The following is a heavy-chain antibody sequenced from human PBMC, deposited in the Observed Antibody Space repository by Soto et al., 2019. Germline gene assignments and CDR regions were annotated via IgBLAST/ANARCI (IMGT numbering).Heavy chain of an antibody. CDR2: ISYDGSNK. J-gene: IGHJ4*02. Sequence: QVQLVESGGGVVQPGRSLRLSCAASGFTFSSYGMHWVRQAPGKGLEWVAVISYDGSNKYYADSVKGRFTISRDNSKNTLYLQMNSLRAEDTAVYYCAKTGLGVAAMYWGQGTLVTVSS. V-gene: IGHV3-30*18. D-gene: IGHD2-15*01. CDR1: GFTFSSYG. CDR3: AKTGLGVAAMY.